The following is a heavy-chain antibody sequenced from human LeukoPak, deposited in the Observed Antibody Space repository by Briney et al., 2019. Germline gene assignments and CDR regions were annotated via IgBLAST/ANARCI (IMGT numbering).Heavy chain of an antibody. Sequence: ASETLSLTCAVYGGSFSGYYWSWIRQPPGKGLEWIGEINHSGSTNYNPSLKSRVTISVDTSKNQFSLKLSSVTAADTAVYYCARGPSYSGYIYYYYYMDLWGKGTTVTVSS. CDR3: ARGPSYSGYIYYYYYMDL. D-gene: IGHD5-12*01. V-gene: IGHV4-34*01. CDR1: GGSFSGYY. J-gene: IGHJ6*03. CDR2: INHSGST.